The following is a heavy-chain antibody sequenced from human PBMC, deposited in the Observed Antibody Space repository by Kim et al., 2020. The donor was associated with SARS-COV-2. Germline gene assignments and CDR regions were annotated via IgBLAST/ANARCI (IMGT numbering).Heavy chain of an antibody. CDR3: ARGDILTGYYGSLRGYGMDV. D-gene: IGHD3-9*01. Sequence: GGSLRLSCAASGFTFFSYGMHWVRQAPGKGLEWVAVIRYDGSNKYYADSVKGRFTISRDNSKNTLYLQMNSLRAEDTAVYYCARGDILTGYYGSLRGYGMDVWGQGTTVTVSS. J-gene: IGHJ6*02. V-gene: IGHV3-33*01. CDR2: IRYDGSNK. CDR1: GFTFFSYG.